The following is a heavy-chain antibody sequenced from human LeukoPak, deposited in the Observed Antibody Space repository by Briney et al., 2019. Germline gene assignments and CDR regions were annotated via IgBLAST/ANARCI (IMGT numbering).Heavy chain of an antibody. J-gene: IGHJ4*02. V-gene: IGHV3-21*01. D-gene: IGHD1-26*01. CDR2: ISSSSSYI. CDR1: GFTFSSYS. Sequence: GGSLRLSCAASGFTFSSYSMNWVRQAPGKGLEWVSSISSSSSYIYYADSVKGRFTISRDNAKNSLYLQMNSLRAEDTAVYYCASLHQIVKGSADYWGQGTLVTVSS. CDR3: ASLHQIVKGSADY.